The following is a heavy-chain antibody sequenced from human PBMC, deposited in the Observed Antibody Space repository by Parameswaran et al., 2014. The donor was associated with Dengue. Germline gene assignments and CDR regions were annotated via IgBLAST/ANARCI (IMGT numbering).Heavy chain of an antibody. CDR2: IIPILGIA. V-gene: IGHV1-69*04. J-gene: IGHJ4*02. D-gene: IGHD2-2*01. Sequence: WVRQAPGQGLEWMGRIIPILGIANYAQKFQGRVTITADKSTSTAYMELSSLRSEDTAVYYCARENVVVPGTFDYWGQGTPGHRLL. CDR3: ARENVVVPGTFDY.